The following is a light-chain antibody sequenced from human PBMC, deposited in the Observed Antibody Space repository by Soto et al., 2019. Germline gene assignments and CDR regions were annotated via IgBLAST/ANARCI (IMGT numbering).Light chain of an antibody. J-gene: IGLJ3*02. CDR1: SSDVGGYNY. V-gene: IGLV2-8*01. CDR3: TSYAGSNNLV. Sequence: QSVLTQPPSASGSPGQSVTISCTGTSSDVGGYNYVSWYQQHPGKAPKLMIYEVTKRPSGVPDRFSGSKSGNTPSLSDSGLQAEDETEYYCTSYAGSNNLVFGGGTELTV. CDR2: EVT.